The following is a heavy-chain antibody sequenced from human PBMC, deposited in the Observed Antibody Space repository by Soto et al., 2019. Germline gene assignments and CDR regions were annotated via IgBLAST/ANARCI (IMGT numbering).Heavy chain of an antibody. D-gene: IGHD2-21*02. CDR1: VFTFSSYS. Sequence: GWSLRLSCASSVFTFSSYSMNWVRQAPGKGLEWVSYISSSSSTIYYADSVKGRFTISRDNAKNSLYLQMNSLRDEDTAVYYCARDVGEHIVVVTADYGMDVWGQGTTVTVSS. CDR3: ARDVGEHIVVVTADYGMDV. J-gene: IGHJ6*02. V-gene: IGHV3-48*02. CDR2: ISSSSSTI.